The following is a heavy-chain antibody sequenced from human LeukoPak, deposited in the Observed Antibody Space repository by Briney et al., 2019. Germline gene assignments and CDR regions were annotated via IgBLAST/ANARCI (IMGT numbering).Heavy chain of an antibody. V-gene: IGHV3-30*02. CDR2: IRCDGSNK. J-gene: IGHJ4*02. D-gene: IGHD3-10*01. CDR1: GFTFSSYA. Sequence: GRSLRLSCATSGFTFSSYAMHWVRRASSKGLEWVAFIRCDGSNKYYADSVKGRFTISRDNSKNTLYLQMNSLRAEDTAVYYCAKDRVVLLWFGDLLGYWGQGTLVTVSS. CDR3: AKDRVVLLWFGDLLGY.